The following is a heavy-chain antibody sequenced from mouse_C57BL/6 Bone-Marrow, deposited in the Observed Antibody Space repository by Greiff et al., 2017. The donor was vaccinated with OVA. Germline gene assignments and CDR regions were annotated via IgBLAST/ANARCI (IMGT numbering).Heavy chain of an antibody. CDR2: INPDSSTI. Sequence: AAGGVDFSRYWMSWVRRAPGKGLEWIGEINPDSSTINYAPSLKDKFIISRDNAKNTLYLQMSKVRSEDTALYYCARRRYYGSSHWYFDVWGTGTTVTVSS. CDR1: GVDFSRYW. J-gene: IGHJ1*03. D-gene: IGHD1-1*01. V-gene: IGHV4-1*01. CDR3: ARRRYYGSSHWYFDV.